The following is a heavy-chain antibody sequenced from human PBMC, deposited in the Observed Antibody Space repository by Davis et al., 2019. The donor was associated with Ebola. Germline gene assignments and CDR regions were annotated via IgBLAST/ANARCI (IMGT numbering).Heavy chain of an antibody. CDR3: ARGRWLQFYFDY. CDR1: GGSFSGYY. J-gene: IGHJ4*02. Sequence: MPSETLSLTCAVYGGSFSGYYWSWIRQPPVKGLEWIGEINHSGSTNYNPSLKSRVTISVDTSKNQFSLKLSSVTAADTAVYYCARGRWLQFYFDYWGQGTLVTVSS. D-gene: IGHD5-24*01. CDR2: INHSGST. V-gene: IGHV4-34*01.